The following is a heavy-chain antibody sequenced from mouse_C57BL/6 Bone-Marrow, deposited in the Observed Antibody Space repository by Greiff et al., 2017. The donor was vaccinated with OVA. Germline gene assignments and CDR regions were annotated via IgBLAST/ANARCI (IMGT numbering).Heavy chain of an antibody. CDR3: TTDSSGYLDY. Sequence: DVQLQESGAELVRPGASVKLSCTASGFNIKDYYMHWVKQRPEQGLEWIGRIDPEDGDTEYAPKFQGKATMTADTSPNTAYLQLSSLTSEDTAVYYCTTDSSGYLDYWGQGTTLTVSS. CDR1: GFNIKDYY. D-gene: IGHD3-2*02. V-gene: IGHV14-1*01. J-gene: IGHJ2*01. CDR2: IDPEDGDT.